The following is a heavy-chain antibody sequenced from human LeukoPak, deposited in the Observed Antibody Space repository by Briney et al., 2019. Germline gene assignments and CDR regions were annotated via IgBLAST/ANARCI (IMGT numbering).Heavy chain of an antibody. Sequence: GGSLRLSCAASGFTFSSYGIQWVRQAPGKGLEWVAVISYDGSNKYYADSVRGRFTISRDNSKNTLYLQMNSLRAEDTAVYYCAKEQGRFWSGYYTYEAFDIWGQGTMVTVSS. CDR1: GFTFSSYG. CDR3: AKEQGRFWSGYYTYEAFDI. J-gene: IGHJ3*02. V-gene: IGHV3-30*18. D-gene: IGHD3-3*01. CDR2: ISYDGSNK.